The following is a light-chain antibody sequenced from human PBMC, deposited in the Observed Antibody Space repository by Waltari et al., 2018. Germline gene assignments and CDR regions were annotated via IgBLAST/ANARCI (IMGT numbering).Light chain of an antibody. CDR3: QTGGHGTWV. CDR1: SGHSSNL. J-gene: IGLJ3*02. CDR2: VNSDGSH. V-gene: IGLV4-69*01. Sequence: QLVLTQSPSASASLGASVKPTCTLSSGHSSNLIPWHPQQPEKGPRYLMKVNSDGSHRKGDEIPDRFSGSSSGAERYLTISSLQSEDEADYYCQTGGHGTWVFGGGTKLTVL.